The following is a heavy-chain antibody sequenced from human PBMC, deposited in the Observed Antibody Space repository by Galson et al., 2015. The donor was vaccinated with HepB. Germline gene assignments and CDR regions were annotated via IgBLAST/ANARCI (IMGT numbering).Heavy chain of an antibody. V-gene: IGHV3-73*01. Sequence: SLRLSCAASGFTFSGSAIHWVRQTSGKGLEWVGHIKSKASNYATAYTMSLKGRVTISRDDSRNTAYLHMKRLRTEDTVVYYCARLGDLSGYSSSWGQGTLVTVSS. CDR3: ARLGDLSGYSSS. J-gene: IGHJ4*02. CDR2: IKSKASNYAT. CDR1: GFTFSGSA. D-gene: IGHD6-13*01.